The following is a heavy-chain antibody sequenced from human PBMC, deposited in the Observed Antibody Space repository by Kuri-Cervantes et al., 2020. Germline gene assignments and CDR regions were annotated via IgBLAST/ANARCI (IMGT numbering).Heavy chain of an antibody. CDR2: ISWNSGSI. V-gene: IGHV3-9*01. D-gene: IGHD6-13*01. Sequence: GGSLRLSCAASGFTFGNYAMHWVRQAPGKGLEWVSSISWNSGSIGYADSVKGRFTISRDNAKNSLYLQMNSLRAEDTALYYCAKDIGAAAGTGFGYWGQGTLVTVS. CDR1: GFTFGNYA. CDR3: AKDIGAAAGTGFGY. J-gene: IGHJ4*02.